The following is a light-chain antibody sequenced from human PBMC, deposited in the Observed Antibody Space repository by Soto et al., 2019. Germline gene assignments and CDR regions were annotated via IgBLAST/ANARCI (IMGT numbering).Light chain of an antibody. CDR3: QQYNNWSWT. V-gene: IGKV3-15*01. CDR1: QSVSSN. Sequence: EIVMTQSPATLSVSPGERATLSCRASQSVSSNLAWYQQKPGQAPRLLIYGASTRATGIPARFSGSGSGTXXXXXXXXLQSEDFAXHYCQQYNNWSWTFGQGTKVEIK. J-gene: IGKJ1*01. CDR2: GAS.